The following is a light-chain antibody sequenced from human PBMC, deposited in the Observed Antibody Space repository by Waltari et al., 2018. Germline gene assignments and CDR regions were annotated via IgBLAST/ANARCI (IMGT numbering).Light chain of an antibody. V-gene: IGLV3-1*01. CDR2: QDT. Sequence: YDLTQPPSVSVSPGQAASITCSGDNLGNKYVCWYQQKPGQSPLLLIYQDTKRPSGIPERFSGSVSGNTVTLTIRATQALDEADYYCQAWDSNVNWVFGGGTKLTVL. CDR3: QAWDSNVNWV. J-gene: IGLJ3*02. CDR1: NLGNKY.